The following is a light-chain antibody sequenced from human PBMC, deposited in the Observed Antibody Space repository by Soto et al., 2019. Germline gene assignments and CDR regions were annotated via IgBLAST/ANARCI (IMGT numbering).Light chain of an antibody. CDR2: DVS. CDR3: SSYTSTSAVV. V-gene: IGLV2-14*01. Sequence: QSVLTQPASVSGSPGQSITFSCTGTNNDVGGYNYVSWYQQHPGKAPKLMIYDVSNRPSGVSNRFSGSKSGNTASLTISGLQADDEADYYCSSYTSTSAVVFGGGTKLTVL. CDR1: NNDVGGYNY. J-gene: IGLJ2*01.